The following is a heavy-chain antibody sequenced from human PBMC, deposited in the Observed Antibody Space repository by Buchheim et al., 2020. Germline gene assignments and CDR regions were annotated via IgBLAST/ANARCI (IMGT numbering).Heavy chain of an antibody. Sequence: QAQLVQSGAEVKKPGSSVKVSCKSSGGSFSDDVLNWVRQAPGQGLEWVGGITPVFIRPNYAQKFQGRVSITADESTNTAYLELRSLRSEDTAIYYGAREVVETTGTFGMDVWGQGT. D-gene: IGHD4-11*01. CDR1: GGSFSDDV. CDR2: ITPVFIRP. CDR3: AREVVETTGTFGMDV. J-gene: IGHJ6*02. V-gene: IGHV1-69*01.